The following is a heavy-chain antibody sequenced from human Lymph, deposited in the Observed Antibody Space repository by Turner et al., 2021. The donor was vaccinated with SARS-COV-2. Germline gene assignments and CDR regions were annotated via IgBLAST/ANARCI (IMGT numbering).Heavy chain of an antibody. CDR1: GGSPSRGDQY. CDR3: ARVRYNSSWYFGVNDPSPRYYFDY. D-gene: IGHD6-13*01. CDR2: IYYSGSS. Sequence: QVQLQESGPGLVKPSQTLSLTCTVSGGSPSRGDQYWSWIRQPPGKGLEWIGDIYYSGSSYYNPSLKSRVTISVDTSKNQYSLKLSSVTAADTAVYYCARVRYNSSWYFGVNDPSPRYYFDYWGQGTLVTVSS. V-gene: IGHV4-30-4*01. J-gene: IGHJ4*02.